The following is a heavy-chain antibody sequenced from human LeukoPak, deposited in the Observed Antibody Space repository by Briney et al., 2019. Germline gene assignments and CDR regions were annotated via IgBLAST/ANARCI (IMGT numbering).Heavy chain of an antibody. V-gene: IGHV1-2*06. D-gene: IGHD3-22*01. J-gene: IGHJ5*02. CDR1: GYTFTGYY. Sequence: ASVKVSCKASGYTFTGYYMHWVRQAPGQGLEWMGRINPNSGGTNYAQKFQGRVTMTRDTSISTAYMELSRLGSDDTAVYYCARSGDYYDSSGYYKERNWFDPWGQGTLVTVSS. CDR3: ARSGDYYDSSGYYKERNWFDP. CDR2: INPNSGGT.